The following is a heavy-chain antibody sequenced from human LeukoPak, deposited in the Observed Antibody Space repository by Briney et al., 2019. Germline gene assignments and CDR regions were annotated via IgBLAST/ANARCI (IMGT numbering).Heavy chain of an antibody. D-gene: IGHD6-6*01. Sequence: SETLSLTCAVYGESFSGYYWSWIRQPPGKGLTWIGEINHSGIINYNPSLKSRVTISLDTSKSQFSLKLSSVTAADTAVYYCARAHGSSSRIYYYYYMDVWGKGTTVTVSS. CDR2: INHSGII. CDR3: ARAHGSSSRIYYYYYMDV. V-gene: IGHV4-34*01. CDR1: GESFSGYY. J-gene: IGHJ6*03.